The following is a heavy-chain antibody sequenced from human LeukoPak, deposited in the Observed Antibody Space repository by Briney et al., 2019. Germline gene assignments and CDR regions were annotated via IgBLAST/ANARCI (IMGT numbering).Heavy chain of an antibody. CDR2: ISGSGGST. Sequence: GGSLRLSXAASGFTFSSYAMSWVRQAPGKGLEWVSAISGSGGSTYYADSVKGRFTISRDNSKNTLYLQMNSLRAEDTAVYYCAKVENFSDSSSYTDYWGQGTLVTVSS. D-gene: IGHD3-22*01. CDR3: AKVENFSDSSSYTDY. V-gene: IGHV3-23*01. CDR1: GFTFSSYA. J-gene: IGHJ4*02.